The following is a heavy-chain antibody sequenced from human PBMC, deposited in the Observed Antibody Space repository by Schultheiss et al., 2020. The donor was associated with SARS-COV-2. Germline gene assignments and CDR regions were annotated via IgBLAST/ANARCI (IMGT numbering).Heavy chain of an antibody. J-gene: IGHJ4*02. CDR1: GGSVSSGSYY. V-gene: IGHV4-61*01. CDR3: ASFFYGDKLFDY. D-gene: IGHD4-23*01. Sequence: SETLSLTCTVSGGSVSSGSYYWSWIRQPPGKGLEWIGYIYYSGSTNYNPSLKSRVTISVDTSKNQFSLKLSSVTAADTAVYYCASFFYGDKLFDYWGQGTLVTVSS. CDR2: IYYSGST.